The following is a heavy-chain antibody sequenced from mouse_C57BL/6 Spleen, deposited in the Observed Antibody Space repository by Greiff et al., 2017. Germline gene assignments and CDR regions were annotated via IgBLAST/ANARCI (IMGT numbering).Heavy chain of an antibody. CDR3: ATTWPYDYDEFGC. Sequence: QVQLQQPGAELVKPGASVKMSCKASGYTFTSYWITWVKQRPGQGLEWIGDIYPGSGSTNYNEKFKSKATLTVDTSSSTAYMQLSSLTSEDSAVYYCATTWPYDYDEFGCWGKGVLVSV. D-gene: IGHD2-4*01. V-gene: IGHV1-55*01. CDR2: IYPGSGST. CDR1: GYTFTSYW. J-gene: IGHJ3*02.